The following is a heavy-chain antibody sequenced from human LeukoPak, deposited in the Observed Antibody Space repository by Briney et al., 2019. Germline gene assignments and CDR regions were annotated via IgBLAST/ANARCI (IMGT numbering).Heavy chain of an antibody. CDR2: IYYSGST. D-gene: IGHD3-22*01. CDR3: ARDRREYYDSSGYFNWFDP. CDR1: GGSISSYY. Sequence: SETLSLTFTVSGGSISSYYWSWIRQPPGKGLEWIGYIYYSGSTNYNPSLKSRVTISVDTSKNQFSLKLSSVTAADTAVYYCARDRREYYDSSGYFNWFDPWGQGTLVTVSS. V-gene: IGHV4-59*01. J-gene: IGHJ5*02.